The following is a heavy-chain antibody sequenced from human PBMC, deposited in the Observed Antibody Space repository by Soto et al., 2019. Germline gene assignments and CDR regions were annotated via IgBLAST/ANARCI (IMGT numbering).Heavy chain of an antibody. CDR2: MNPSGSNT. V-gene: IGHV1-8*01. Sequence: ASVKVSCKASGLAFPIDDIIWVRRTIGQGLEFMGWMNPSGSNTGYAQKVQGRATITRNTSTSTAYMELSSLRSEDTAVYYCARDEGHLSSTSLTPDYWGQGTLVTVSS. D-gene: IGHD2-2*01. J-gene: IGHJ4*02. CDR1: GLAFPIDD. CDR3: ARDEGHLSSTSLTPDY.